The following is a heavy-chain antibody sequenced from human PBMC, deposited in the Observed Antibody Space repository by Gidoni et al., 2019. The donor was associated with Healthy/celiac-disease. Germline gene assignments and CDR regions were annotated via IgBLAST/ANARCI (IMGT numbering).Heavy chain of an antibody. D-gene: IGHD3-22*01. Sequence: EVPLLESGGGLVQPGGSLSLSCAASGFTFSSYAMSWARPAPGKGLEWDSAISGSGGSTYYADSVKGRFTISRDNSKNTLCLQMNSLRAEDTAVYYCAKSIVNWRQDAFDIWGQGTMVTVSS. CDR3: AKSIVNWRQDAFDI. CDR2: ISGSGGST. CDR1: GFTFSSYA. V-gene: IGHV3-23*01. J-gene: IGHJ3*02.